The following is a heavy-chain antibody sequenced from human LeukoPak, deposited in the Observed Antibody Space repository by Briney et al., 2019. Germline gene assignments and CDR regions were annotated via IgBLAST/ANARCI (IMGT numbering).Heavy chain of an antibody. D-gene: IGHD1-7*01. CDR1: GYTFTGYY. Sequence: ASVKVSCKASGYTFTGYYMHWVRQAPGQGLEWIGWINPNSGGTNYAQKFQDRVTMTRDTSISTAYMELSRLRSDDTAVYYCARVIYNWNYCFESWGQGTLVTVSS. V-gene: IGHV1-2*02. J-gene: IGHJ4*02. CDR2: INPNSGGT. CDR3: ARVIYNWNYCFES.